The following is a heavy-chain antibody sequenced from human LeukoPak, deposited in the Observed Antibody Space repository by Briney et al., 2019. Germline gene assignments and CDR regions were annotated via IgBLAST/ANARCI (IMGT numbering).Heavy chain of an antibody. CDR1: GFTFNSYA. V-gene: IGHV3-30-3*01. CDR2: ISFDGSNK. J-gene: IGHJ6*02. CDR3: AREKVVAPYGMDV. Sequence: GGSLRLSCEASGFTFNSYAMHWVRQAPGKGLEWVAVISFDGSNKYYADSMKGRFSISRDNSKNTLYLQMNSLRAEDTAVYYCAREKVVAPYGMDVWGQGTAVTVSS. D-gene: IGHD2-15*01.